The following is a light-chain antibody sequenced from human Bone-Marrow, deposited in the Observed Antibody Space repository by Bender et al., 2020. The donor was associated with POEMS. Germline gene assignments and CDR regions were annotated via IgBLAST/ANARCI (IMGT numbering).Light chain of an antibody. J-gene: IGLJ3*02. CDR3: QSYDNSLGGWV. CDR1: SSDVGSYNY. Sequence: QSVLTQPPSVSGSPGQSITISCTGTSSDVGSYNYVSWYQQHPGKAPKLMIYDVSNRPSGVPDRFSGSKSGTSASLAITGLQAEDEGDYYCQSYDNSLGGWVFGGGTKLTVL. CDR2: DVS. V-gene: IGLV2-11*01.